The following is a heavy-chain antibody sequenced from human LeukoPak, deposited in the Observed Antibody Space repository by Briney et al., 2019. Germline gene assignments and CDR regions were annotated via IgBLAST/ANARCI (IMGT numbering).Heavy chain of an antibody. CDR2: IYSGGST. CDR3: ARGGMPKTLYYYYGMDV. Sequence: GGSLRLSCAASGFTVSSNYMSWVRQAPGKGLEWDSVIYSGGSTYYADSVKGRFTISRDNSKTTLYLQMNSLRAEDTAVYYCARGGMPKTLYYYYGMDVWGQGTTVTVSS. J-gene: IGHJ6*02. V-gene: IGHV3-66*01. D-gene: IGHD2-2*01. CDR1: GFTVSSNY.